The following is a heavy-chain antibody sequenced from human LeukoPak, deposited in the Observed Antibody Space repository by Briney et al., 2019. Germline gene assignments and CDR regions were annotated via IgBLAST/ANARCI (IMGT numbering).Heavy chain of an antibody. V-gene: IGHV1-18*01. CDR3: ATEGGWQPTDYGDHVY. D-gene: IGHD4-17*01. Sequence: ASVKVSCKASGHTFTNYGITWVRQAPGQGFEWMGWISPYNGNTNYAQKFQGRVTMTTDTSTRTAYMELRNLRSDDTALYYCATEGGWQPTDYGDHVYWGQGTLVTVSS. CDR1: GHTFTNYG. J-gene: IGHJ4*02. CDR2: ISPYNGNT.